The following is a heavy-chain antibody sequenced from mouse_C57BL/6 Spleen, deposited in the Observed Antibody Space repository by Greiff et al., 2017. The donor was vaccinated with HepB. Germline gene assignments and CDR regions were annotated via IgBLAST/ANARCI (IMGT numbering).Heavy chain of an antibody. CDR2: IYPGDGDT. Sequence: VQLQQSGPELVKPGASVKISCKASGYAFSSSWMNWVKQRPGKGLEWIGRIYPGDGDTNYNGKFKGKATLTADKSSSTAYMQLSSLTSEDSAVYCCATNGDYYGSSPNWYFDVWGTGTTVTVSS. D-gene: IGHD1-1*01. V-gene: IGHV1-82*01. CDR3: ATNGDYYGSSPNWYFDV. CDR1: GYAFSSSW. J-gene: IGHJ1*03.